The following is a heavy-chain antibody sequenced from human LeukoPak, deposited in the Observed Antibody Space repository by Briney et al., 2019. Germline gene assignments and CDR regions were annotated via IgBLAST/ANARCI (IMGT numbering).Heavy chain of an antibody. CDR1: GFTFSNYW. D-gene: IGHD3-10*01. V-gene: IGHV3-7*04. CDR3: ARADNYGSILDY. CDR2: IDQEGSTE. J-gene: IGHJ4*02. Sequence: PGGSLRLSCAASGFTFSNYWMSWVRQSPGRGLEWVGNIDQEGSTEYYVGSGGGRLTVSRDNAKNSVYLQIDSLRAEDTAVYYCARADNYGSILDYWGRGPLAPVSS.